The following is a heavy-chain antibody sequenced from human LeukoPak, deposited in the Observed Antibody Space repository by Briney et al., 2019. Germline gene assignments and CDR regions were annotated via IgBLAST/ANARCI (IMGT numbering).Heavy chain of an antibody. CDR1: GFTFSSYG. CDR3: AKDRVVPAANYFDY. CDR2: IRYDGSNK. V-gene: IGHV3-30*02. Sequence: GGSLRLSCAASGFTFSSYGMHWVRQAPGKGLEWVAFIRYDGSNKYYADSVRGRFTIPRDNSKNTLYLQMNSLRAEDTAVYYCAKDRVVPAANYFDYWGQGTLVTVSS. D-gene: IGHD2-2*01. J-gene: IGHJ4*02.